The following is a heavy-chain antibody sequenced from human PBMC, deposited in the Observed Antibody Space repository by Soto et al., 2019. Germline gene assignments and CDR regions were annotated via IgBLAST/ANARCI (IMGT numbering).Heavy chain of an antibody. CDR2: IYYTGST. CDR3: ARGPGASGTYHYFFDY. J-gene: IGHJ4*02. Sequence: PSETLSLTCTVSVGSVSSYWWSWIRQPPGKGLEWIGYIYYTGSTNYNPSLKSRVTISLDASKSQFSLKLSSVTAADTAAYYCARGPGASGTYHYFFDYWGPGTLVTVSS. CDR1: VGSVSSYW. V-gene: IGHV4-59*02. D-gene: IGHD3-10*01.